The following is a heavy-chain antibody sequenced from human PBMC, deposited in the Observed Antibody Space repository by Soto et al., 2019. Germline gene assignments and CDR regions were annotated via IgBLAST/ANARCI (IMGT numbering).Heavy chain of an antibody. Sequence: GGSLRLSCAASGFTFSSYAMSWVRQAPGKGLEWVSAISGSGGSTYYADSVKGRFTISRDNSKNTLYLQMNSLRAEDTAVYYCAKDRVAWFGELDTGAAVFYFDYWGQGTLVTVSS. CDR1: GFTFSSYA. CDR3: AKDRVAWFGELDTGAAVFYFDY. V-gene: IGHV3-23*01. J-gene: IGHJ4*02. D-gene: IGHD3-10*01. CDR2: ISGSGGST.